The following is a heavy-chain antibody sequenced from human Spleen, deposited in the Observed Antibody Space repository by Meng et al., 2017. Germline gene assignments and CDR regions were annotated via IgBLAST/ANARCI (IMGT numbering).Heavy chain of an antibody. CDR2: IYYSGST. J-gene: IGHJ4*02. CDR1: GGSISSSSYY. V-gene: IGHV4-39*07. Sequence: GSLRLSCTVSGGSISSSSYYWGWIRQPPGKGLEWIGSIYYSGSTYYNPSLKSRVTISVDTSKNQFSLKLSSVTAADTAVYYCARDRRGIAVAGTADWGQGTLVTVSS. CDR3: ARDRRGIAVAGTAD. D-gene: IGHD6-19*01.